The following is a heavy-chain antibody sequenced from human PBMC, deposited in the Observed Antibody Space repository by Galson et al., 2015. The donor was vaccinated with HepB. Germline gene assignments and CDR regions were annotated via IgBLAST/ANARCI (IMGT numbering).Heavy chain of an antibody. CDR2: ISHNGETR. D-gene: IGHD3-16*01. CDR3: ARGEGDRSGYNLRLGDAYYMDV. V-gene: IGHV3-11*01. Sequence: SLRLSCAVSGFTFSDYYMAWIRQAPGKGLEWLSYISHNGETRYYADSVKGRCTISRDNAKRSLYLQMKSLRAEDTAVYYCARGEGDRSGYNLRLGDAYYMDVWGKGPTVTVS. J-gene: IGHJ6*03. CDR1: GFTFSDYY.